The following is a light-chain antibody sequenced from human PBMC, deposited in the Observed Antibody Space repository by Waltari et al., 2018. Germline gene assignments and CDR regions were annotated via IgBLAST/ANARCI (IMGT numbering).Light chain of an antibody. V-gene: IGKV1-27*01. CDR1: QGISKE. Sequence: DIQMTQSPSSLSASVGDRVTVTCRASQGISKELCWYQQKPGKAPTLLIYAASSLQTGISSRFSGSVSGTDFTLTISSLQPEDVATYYCQQDYTTPFTFGPGTKLDIK. CDR2: AAS. J-gene: IGKJ3*01. CDR3: QQDYTTPFT.